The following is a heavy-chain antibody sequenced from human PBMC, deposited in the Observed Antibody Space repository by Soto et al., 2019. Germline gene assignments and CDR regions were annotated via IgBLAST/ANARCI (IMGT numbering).Heavy chain of an antibody. V-gene: IGHV3-15*01. J-gene: IGHJ4*02. D-gene: IGHD3-9*01. CDR2: IKSKTDGGTA. Sequence: GGSLRLSCVASGFNLSHPWMTWVRQAAGKGLEWVGRIKSKTDGGTADYAAPVKGRATISRDDSKNTVYLQMNSLKTEDTAVYYCTTGRYYDILTGYHNVAYWGQGALVTVSS. CDR3: TTGRYYDILTGYHNVAY. CDR1: GFNLSHPW.